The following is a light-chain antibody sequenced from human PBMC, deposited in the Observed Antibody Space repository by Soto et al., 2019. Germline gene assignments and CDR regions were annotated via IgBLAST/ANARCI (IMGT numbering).Light chain of an antibody. J-gene: IGKJ3*01. Sequence: EIVLTQSPAPLSLSPGERATLSCRARQSVSSYLACYQQKPGQAPRLLLYDASNRATGIPARFSGSGSGTAFTLTISSLEPEDFEAYYYQEHSYWPPVFGPGTKVDIK. CDR3: QEHSYWPPV. V-gene: IGKV3-11*01. CDR2: DAS. CDR1: QSVSSY.